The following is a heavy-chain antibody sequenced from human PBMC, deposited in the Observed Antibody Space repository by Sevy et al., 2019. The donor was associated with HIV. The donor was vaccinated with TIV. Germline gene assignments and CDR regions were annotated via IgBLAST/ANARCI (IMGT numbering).Heavy chain of an antibody. CDR3: ARAGALWFGESDY. CDR2: ISAYNGNT. V-gene: IGHV1-18*01. J-gene: IGHJ4*02. CDR1: GYSFTSRG. D-gene: IGHD3-10*01. Sequence: ASVKVSCKASGYSFTSRGIDWVRQAPGQGLEWLGRISAYNGNTKYGQRLQDRVTMTTDTSASTAYMELRSLRSDDTAVYYCARAGALWFGESDYWGQGTLVTVSS.